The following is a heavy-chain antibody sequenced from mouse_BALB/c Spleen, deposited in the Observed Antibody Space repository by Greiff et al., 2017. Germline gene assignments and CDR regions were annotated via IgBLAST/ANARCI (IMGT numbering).Heavy chain of an antibody. Sequence: EGQLQQSGAELVKPGASVKLSCTASGFNIKDTYMHWVKQRPEQGLEWIGRIDPANGNTKYDPKFQGKATITADTSSNTAYLQLSSLTSEDTAVYYCASPYYYGSSPDYWGQGTTLTVSS. CDR3: ASPYYYGSSPDY. J-gene: IGHJ2*01. V-gene: IGHV14-3*02. CDR1: GFNIKDTY. D-gene: IGHD1-1*01. CDR2: IDPANGNT.